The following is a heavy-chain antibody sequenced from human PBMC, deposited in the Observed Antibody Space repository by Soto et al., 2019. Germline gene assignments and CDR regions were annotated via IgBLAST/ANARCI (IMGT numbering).Heavy chain of an antibody. CDR3: ARVTVTTLRVHYWFDP. CDR2: ISAYNGNT. J-gene: IGHJ5*02. Sequence: GASVKVSCKASGYTFTSYGISWVRQAPGQGLEWMGWISAYNGNTNYAQKLQGRVTMTTDTSTSTAYMELRSLRSDDTAVYYCARVTVTTLRVHYWFDPWGQGTLVTVSS. D-gene: IGHD4-17*01. V-gene: IGHV1-18*01. CDR1: GYTFTSYG.